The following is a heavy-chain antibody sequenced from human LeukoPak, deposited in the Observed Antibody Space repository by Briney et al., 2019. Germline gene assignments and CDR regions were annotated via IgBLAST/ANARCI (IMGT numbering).Heavy chain of an antibody. D-gene: IGHD3-22*01. CDR3: ARPNYYDSSGLNRFDP. V-gene: IGHV1-18*01. CDR2: ISAYNGNT. CDR1: GYTFTSYG. Sequence: ASVKVSCKASGYTFTSYGISWARQAPGQGLEWMGWISAYNGNTNYAQKLQGRVTMTTDTSTSTAYMELRSLRSDDTAVYYCARPNYYDSSGLNRFDPWGQGTLVTVSS. J-gene: IGHJ5*02.